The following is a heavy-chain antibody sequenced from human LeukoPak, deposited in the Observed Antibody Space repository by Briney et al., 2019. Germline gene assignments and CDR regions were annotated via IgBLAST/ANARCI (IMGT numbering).Heavy chain of an antibody. CDR1: GGTFSSYA. Sequence: ASVKVSCKASGGTFSSYAISWVRQAPGQGLEWMGWINPNSGGTNYAQKFQGRVTMTRDTSISTAYMELSRLRSDDTAVYYCAREIVGATRTYYYYYGMDVWGQGTTVTVSS. J-gene: IGHJ6*02. D-gene: IGHD1-26*01. CDR2: INPNSGGT. CDR3: AREIVGATRTYYYYYGMDV. V-gene: IGHV1-2*02.